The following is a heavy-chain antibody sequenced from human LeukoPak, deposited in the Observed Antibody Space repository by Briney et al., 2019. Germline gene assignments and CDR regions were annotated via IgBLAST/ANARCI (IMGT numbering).Heavy chain of an antibody. CDR2: ISYDGSNK. Sequence: PGGSLRLSCAASGFTFSSYAMHWVRQAPGKGLEWVAVISYDGSNKYYADSVKGRFTIPRDNSKNTLYPQMNSLRAEDTAVYHCAASIPPASWGQGTLVTVSS. CDR3: AASIPPAS. V-gene: IGHV3-30*04. D-gene: IGHD2-21*01. J-gene: IGHJ5*02. CDR1: GFTFSSYA.